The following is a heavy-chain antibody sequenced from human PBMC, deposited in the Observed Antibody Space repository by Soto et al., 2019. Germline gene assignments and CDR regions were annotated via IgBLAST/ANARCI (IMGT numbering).Heavy chain of an antibody. V-gene: IGHV4-30-4*01. Sequence: QVQLQESGPGLVKPSQTLSLTCTVSGGSIGSGDYYWAWIRQPPGKGLEWIGHIYYRGRTYYNPSLKSRVTISVDTSKNQFSLNLNLVTASDTAVYFCARTYGGDYFDAWGQGTLVTVSS. J-gene: IGHJ4*02. CDR2: IYYRGRT. D-gene: IGHD2-21*01. CDR3: ARTYGGDYFDA. CDR1: GGSIGSGDYY.